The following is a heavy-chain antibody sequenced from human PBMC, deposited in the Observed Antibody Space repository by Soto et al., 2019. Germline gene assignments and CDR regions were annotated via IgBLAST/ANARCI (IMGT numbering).Heavy chain of an antibody. CDR2: IQRGGTT. D-gene: IGHD2-15*01. V-gene: IGHV3-66*01. CDR1: GFTVSSKY. J-gene: IGHJ6*04. CDR3: ARDDVLCDGGRCYGIPLYV. Sequence: EVQLVESGGGLVQPGGSLRLSCAASGFTVSSKYMTWVRQAPGKGLEWVSLIQRGGTTYYADSVKGRFTISRDTSENTLHLQMDSLRVEDTAVYYCARDDVLCDGGRCYGIPLYVWGKGTTVTVSS.